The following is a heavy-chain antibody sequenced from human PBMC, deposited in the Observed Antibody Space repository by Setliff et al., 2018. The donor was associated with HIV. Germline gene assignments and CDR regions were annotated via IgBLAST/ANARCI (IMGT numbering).Heavy chain of an antibody. CDR1: GFTFDEYA. Sequence: PGGSMRLSCAGSGFTFDEYAMLWVRQAPGRSLAWISLINWDGTSTYYAGSVDGRFTIARDNSKNSLVLQMHSLRSEDTAFYYCTKSTGSGVGTYYADSWGQGARVTSPQ. CDR2: INWDGTST. CDR3: TKSTGSGVGTYYADS. D-gene: IGHD2-21*02. J-gene: IGHJ4*02. V-gene: IGHV3-43D*04.